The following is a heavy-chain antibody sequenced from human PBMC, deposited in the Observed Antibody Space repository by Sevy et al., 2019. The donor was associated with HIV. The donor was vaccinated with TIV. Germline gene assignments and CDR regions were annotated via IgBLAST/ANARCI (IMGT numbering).Heavy chain of an antibody. Sequence: GGSLRLSCAATGFTFSNYAMHWVRQAPGKGMDWVAIIWSDGAYQYHGDSVKGRFTISRDNSKNTLYLQMNNVRVEDTAVYYCARGGYYYDNAAYYALDSWGQGTLVTVSS. J-gene: IGHJ4*02. CDR1: GFTFSNYA. CDR3: ARGGYYYDNAAYYALDS. CDR2: IWSDGAYQ. D-gene: IGHD3-22*01. V-gene: IGHV3-33*01.